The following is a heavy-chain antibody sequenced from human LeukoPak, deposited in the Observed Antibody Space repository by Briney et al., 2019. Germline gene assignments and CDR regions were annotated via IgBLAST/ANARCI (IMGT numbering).Heavy chain of an antibody. CDR1: GFTFSSYW. V-gene: IGHV3-7*01. CDR2: IKQDGSEK. D-gene: IGHD3-22*01. J-gene: IGHJ3*02. CDR3: ARDSSGYSDAFDI. Sequence: PGGSLRLPCAASGFTFSSYWMSWVRQAPGRGLEWVANIKQDGSEKYYVDSVKGRFTISRDNAKNSLYLQMNSLRAEDTAVYYCARDSSGYSDAFDIWGQGTMVTVSS.